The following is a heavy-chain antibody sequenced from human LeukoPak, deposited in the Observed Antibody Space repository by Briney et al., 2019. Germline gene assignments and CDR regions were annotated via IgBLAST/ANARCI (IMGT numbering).Heavy chain of an antibody. J-gene: IGHJ2*01. CDR1: GGSFSGYY. V-gene: IGHV4-34*01. CDR3: ARRRELLRSNWYFDL. Sequence: SETLSLTCAVYGGSFSGYYWSWICQPPGKGLEWIGEINHSGSTNYNPSLKSRLTISADSSKNQFSLKVSSVTAADTAVYYCARRRELLRSNWYFDLWGRGTLVTVSS. D-gene: IGHD1-26*01. CDR2: INHSGST.